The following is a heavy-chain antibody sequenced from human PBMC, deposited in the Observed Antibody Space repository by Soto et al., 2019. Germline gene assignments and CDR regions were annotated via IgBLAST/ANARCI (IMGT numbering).Heavy chain of an antibody. CDR3: ARDQVYYDADDAFDI. CDR1: GFTFSSYS. D-gene: IGHD3-22*01. V-gene: IGHV3-48*02. J-gene: IGHJ3*02. Sequence: GGSLRLSCAASGFTFSSYSMNWVRQAPGKGLEWVSYISSSSSTIYYADSVKGRFTISRDNAKNSLYLQMNSLRDDDTAVYYCARDQVYYDADDAFDIWGQGTMVTVSS. CDR2: ISSSSSTI.